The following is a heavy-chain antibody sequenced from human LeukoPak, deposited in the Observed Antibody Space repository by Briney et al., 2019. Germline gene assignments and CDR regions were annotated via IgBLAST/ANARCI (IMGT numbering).Heavy chain of an antibody. CDR2: IKSKTDGGTT. Sequence: GGSLRLSCAASGFTFSNAWMSWVRQAPGKGLEWGGRIKSKTDGGTTDYAAPVKGRFTISRDDSKNTLYLQMNSLKTEDTAVYYCTTAEWELREAFDIWGQGTMVTVSS. V-gene: IGHV3-15*01. D-gene: IGHD1-26*01. CDR1: GFTFSNAW. J-gene: IGHJ3*02. CDR3: TTAEWELREAFDI.